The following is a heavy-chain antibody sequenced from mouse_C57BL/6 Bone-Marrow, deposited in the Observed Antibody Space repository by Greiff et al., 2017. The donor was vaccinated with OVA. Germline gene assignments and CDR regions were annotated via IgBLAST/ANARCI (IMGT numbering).Heavy chain of an antibody. V-gene: IGHV1-50*01. Sequence: VQLQQPGAELVKPGASVKLSCKASGYTFTSYWMQWVQQRPGQGLEWIGEIDPSDSYTNYNQKFKGKATLTVDTSSSTAYMQLTSLTSEDSAVYNCSSAVFAYWGQGTLVTVSA. CDR3: SSAVFAY. CDR2: IDPSDSYT. J-gene: IGHJ3*01. CDR1: GYTFTSYW.